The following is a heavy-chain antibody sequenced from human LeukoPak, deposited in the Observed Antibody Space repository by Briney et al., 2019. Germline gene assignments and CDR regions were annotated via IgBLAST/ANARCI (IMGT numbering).Heavy chain of an antibody. V-gene: IGHV4-30-4*08. J-gene: IGHJ6*02. CDR2: IYYSGST. D-gene: IGHD3-3*01. CDR1: GGSISIYY. Sequence: SETLSLTCTVSGGSISIYYWNWIRQPPGKGLEWIGYIYYSGSTYYNPSLKSRVTISVDTSKNQFSLKLSSVTAADTAVYYCARARYDFWSNYYYGMDVWGQGTTVTVSS. CDR3: ARARYDFWSNYYYGMDV.